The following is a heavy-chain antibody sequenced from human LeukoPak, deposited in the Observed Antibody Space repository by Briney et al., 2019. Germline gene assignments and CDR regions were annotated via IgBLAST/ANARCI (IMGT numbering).Heavy chain of an antibody. J-gene: IGHJ4*02. V-gene: IGHV3-23*01. Sequence: WGSLRLSCAASGFTFSSYAMSWVRQAPGKGLEWVSSLSSGGGSTYYTDSVKGRFTISRDNSGNTLYLQMNSLSPEDTAVYYCAKRDSSGWYVLDYWGQGTLVTVSS. CDR3: AKRDSSGWYVLDY. CDR1: GFTFSSYA. D-gene: IGHD6-19*01. CDR2: LSSGGGST.